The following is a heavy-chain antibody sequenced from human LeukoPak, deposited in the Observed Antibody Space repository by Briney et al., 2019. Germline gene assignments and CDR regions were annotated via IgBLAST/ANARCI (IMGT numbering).Heavy chain of an antibody. Sequence: SVKVSCKASGGTFSSYAISWVRQAPGQGLEWMGGFIPIFGTANYAQKFQGRVTITTDESTSTAYVELSSLRSEDTAVYYCARSRYYDSSGYYWGFDYWGQGTLVTVSS. D-gene: IGHD3-22*01. J-gene: IGHJ4*02. CDR3: ARSRYYDSSGYYWGFDY. CDR1: GGTFSSYA. V-gene: IGHV1-69*05. CDR2: FIPIFGTA.